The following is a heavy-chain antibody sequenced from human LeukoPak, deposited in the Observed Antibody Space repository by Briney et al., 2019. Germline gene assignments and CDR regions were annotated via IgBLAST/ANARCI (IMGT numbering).Heavy chain of an antibody. CDR2: IYDSGST. D-gene: IGHD3-10*01. J-gene: IGHJ4*02. Sequence: SETLSLTCTVSGGSIRSSYYYWGWIRQPPGKGLEWIGSIYDSGSTYYNPSLKSRVTISVDTSKTQFSLKLTSVTAADTAVYYCARARGNYYGSGSYDYWGQGTLVTVSS. V-gene: IGHV4-39*07. CDR1: GGSIRSSYYY. CDR3: ARARGNYYGSGSYDY.